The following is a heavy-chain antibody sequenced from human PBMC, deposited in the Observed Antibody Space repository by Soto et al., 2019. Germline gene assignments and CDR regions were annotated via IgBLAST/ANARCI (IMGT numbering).Heavy chain of an antibody. J-gene: IGHJ4*02. CDR2: MNPSTGKS. Sequence: GASVKVSCKTSGYTFTSYDIYWVRQATGRGLEWMGWMNPSTGKSRYAQKFQDRVTMTSDTSISTAHMELSSLRYEDTAVYYCARRAETNGWNGFGADKYYFDFWGQGTLVTVSS. CDR3: ARRAETNGWNGFGADKYYFDF. CDR1: GYTFTSYD. V-gene: IGHV1-8*01. D-gene: IGHD1-1*01.